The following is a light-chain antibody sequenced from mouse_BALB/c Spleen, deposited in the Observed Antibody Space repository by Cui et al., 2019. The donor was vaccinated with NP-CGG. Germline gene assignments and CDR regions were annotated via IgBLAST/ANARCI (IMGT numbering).Light chain of an antibody. V-gene: IGLV1*01. J-gene: IGLJ1*01. CDR2: GTN. Sequence: QAVVTQESALTTSPGETVTLTCRSSTGAVTTSNYANWFQEKPDHLFTGLIGGTNNRAPGFPARFSGSLIGDKAALTITGAQTEDEAIYFCALWYSNHWVFGGGTKLTVL. CDR1: TGAVTTSNY. CDR3: ALWYSNHWV.